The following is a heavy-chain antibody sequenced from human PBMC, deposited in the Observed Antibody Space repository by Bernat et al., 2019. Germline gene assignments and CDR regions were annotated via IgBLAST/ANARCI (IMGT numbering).Heavy chain of an antibody. D-gene: IGHD3-22*01. CDR2: IIPIFGTA. J-gene: IGHJ3*02. Sequence: QVQLVQSGAEVKKPGSSVKVSCKASGGTFSSYAISWVRQAPGQGLEWMGGIIPIFGTANYAQKFQGRVTIHADESTSTAYMELSSLSSEDTAVYYCARGSFIRDYYDSSGRYDAFDIWSQGTMVTVSS. CDR1: GGTFSSYA. V-gene: IGHV1-69*01. CDR3: ARGSFIRDYYDSSGRYDAFDI.